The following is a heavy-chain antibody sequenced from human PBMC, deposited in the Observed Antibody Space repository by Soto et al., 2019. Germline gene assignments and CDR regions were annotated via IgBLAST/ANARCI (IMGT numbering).Heavy chain of an antibody. D-gene: IGHD3-22*01. CDR2: IVVGSGNT. Sequence: SVKVSCKASGFTFTNSAVQWVRQARGQRLEWIGWIVVGSGNTNYAQKFQERVTITRDMSTSTAYMELSSLRSEDTAVYYCVADDMIVVIWGKGTLVTVSS. CDR3: VADDMIVVI. CDR1: GFTFTNSA. J-gene: IGHJ4*02. V-gene: IGHV1-58*01.